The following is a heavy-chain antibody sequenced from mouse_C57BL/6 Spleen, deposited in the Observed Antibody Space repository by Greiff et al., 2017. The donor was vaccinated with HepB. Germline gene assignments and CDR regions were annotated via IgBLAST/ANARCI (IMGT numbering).Heavy chain of an antibody. J-gene: IGHJ4*01. CDR3: ARERALLRGSVARDAMDY. CDR1: GYTFTDYN. D-gene: IGHD1-2*01. CDR2: INPNNGGT. V-gene: IGHV1-22*01. Sequence: VQLQQSGPELVKPGASVKMSCKASGYTFTDYNMHWVKQSHGKSLEWIGYINPNNGGTSYNQKFKGKATLTVNKSSSTAYMELRSLTSEDSAVYYCARERALLRGSVARDAMDYWGQGTSVTVSS.